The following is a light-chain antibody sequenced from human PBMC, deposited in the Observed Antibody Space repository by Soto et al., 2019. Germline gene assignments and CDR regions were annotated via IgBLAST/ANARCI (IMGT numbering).Light chain of an antibody. Sequence: ERIMTQSPATLSVSPGESATLSCRASQSVSSNLAWYQQKPGQAPRLLIYGVSTRATGIPARFSGSGSETKFTLTISSLQSEDFAVYYCQQHNNWPPLTFGGGTKVDIK. V-gene: IGKV3-15*01. J-gene: IGKJ4*01. CDR2: GVS. CDR1: QSVSSN. CDR3: QQHNNWPPLT.